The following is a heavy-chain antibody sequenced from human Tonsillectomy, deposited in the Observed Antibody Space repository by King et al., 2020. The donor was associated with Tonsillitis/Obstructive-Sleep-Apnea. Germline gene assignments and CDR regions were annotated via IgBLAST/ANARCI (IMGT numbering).Heavy chain of an antibody. V-gene: IGHV3-74*03. CDR1: GFTFSSYW. CDR2: TKSDGSST. D-gene: IGHD5-12*01. Sequence: VQQVESGGGLVQPGGSLRLSCAASGFTFSSYWMHWVRQAPGKGLVWVSRTKSDGSSTTYADSVKGRFTISRDNAKNTVFLQMNSLRAEDTAVYYCARDPQDMVATFPYYHYYMDVWGKGTTVTVSS. CDR3: ARDPQDMVATFPYYHYYMDV. J-gene: IGHJ6*03.